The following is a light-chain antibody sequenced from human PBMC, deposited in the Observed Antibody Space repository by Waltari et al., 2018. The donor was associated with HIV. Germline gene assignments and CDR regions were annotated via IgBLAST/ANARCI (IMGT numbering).Light chain of an antibody. Sequence: QSALTQPPSASGSLGQSVTISCTGTSSDVGGYAYVPWYHQHPNKAPKLIIYEFNKRPSGVPDRFSGSKSDNTASLTVAGLQDDDEAHYYCASYGDTNRVLFGGGTRVTVL. J-gene: IGLJ6*01. CDR2: EFN. CDR3: ASYGDTNRVL. V-gene: IGLV2-8*01. CDR1: SSDVGGYAY.